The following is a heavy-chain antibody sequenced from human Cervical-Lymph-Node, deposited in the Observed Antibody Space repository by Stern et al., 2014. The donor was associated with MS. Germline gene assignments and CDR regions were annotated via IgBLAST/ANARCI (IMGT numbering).Heavy chain of an antibody. J-gene: IGHJ4*02. CDR2: IKSKTDGGTT. V-gene: IGHV3-15*01. D-gene: IGHD3-16*01. CDR1: GFTFSNAW. Sequence: EVQLVESGGGLVKPGGSLRLSCAASGFTFSNAWMSWVRQAPGKGLEWVGRIKSKTDGGTTDYAAPVKGRFTISRDDSKNTLFLQMNSLKTEDTAVYYCTTPYLTFGGVVPPGGQGTLVTVSS. CDR3: TTPYLTFGGVVPP.